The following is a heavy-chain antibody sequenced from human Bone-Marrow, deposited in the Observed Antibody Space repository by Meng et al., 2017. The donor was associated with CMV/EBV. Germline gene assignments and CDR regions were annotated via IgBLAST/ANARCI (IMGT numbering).Heavy chain of an antibody. Sequence: ASVKVSCKASGYTFTSYGISWVRQAPGQGLEWMGGIIPIFGTANYAQKLQGRVTMTTDTSTSTAYMELRSLRSDDTAVYYCAREDSGYDLDYWGQGTLVTVSS. CDR1: GYTFTSYG. D-gene: IGHD5-12*01. V-gene: IGHV1-18*01. J-gene: IGHJ4*02. CDR3: AREDSGYDLDY. CDR2: IIPIFGTA.